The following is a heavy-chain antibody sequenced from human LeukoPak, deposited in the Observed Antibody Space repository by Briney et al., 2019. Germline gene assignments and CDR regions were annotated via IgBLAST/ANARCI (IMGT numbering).Heavy chain of an antibody. CDR2: ISGSGDNT. CDR3: ARDGSTWNFDY. CDR1: GFIFSTNA. D-gene: IGHD6-13*01. Sequence: GGSLRLSCAASGFIFSTNAMSWVRQAPGKGLEWVSAISGSGDNTFSADSVKGRFTISRDNSKNTLYLQLNSLRIEDTAVYYCARDGSTWNFDYWGQGTLVTVSS. V-gene: IGHV3-23*01. J-gene: IGHJ4*02.